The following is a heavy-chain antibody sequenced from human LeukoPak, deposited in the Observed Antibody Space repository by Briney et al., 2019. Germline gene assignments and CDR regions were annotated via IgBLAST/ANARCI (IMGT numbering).Heavy chain of an antibody. V-gene: IGHV1-18*01. D-gene: IGHD5-24*01. CDR2: IGAYNGNT. CDR3: ARGPRDGLNY. Sequence: ASVKVSCKASGYTFISYSISWVRQAPGQGLEWMGWIGAYNGNTNYAQNLQGRVTMTTDTSMSTAYMELSSLRSDDTAVYYCARGPRDGLNYWGQGTLVTVSS. CDR1: GYTFISYS. J-gene: IGHJ4*02.